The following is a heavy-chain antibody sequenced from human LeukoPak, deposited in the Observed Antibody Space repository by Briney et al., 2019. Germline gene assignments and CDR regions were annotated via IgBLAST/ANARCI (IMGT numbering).Heavy chain of an antibody. CDR3: ARVSSSSWYPDYYYYGMDV. Sequence: SETLSLTGTVSGGSISSYYWSWIRQPPGKGLEWIGYIYYSGSTNYNPSLKSRVTISVDTSKNQFSLKLSSVTAADTAVYYCARVSSSSWYPDYYYYGMDVWGQGTTVTVSS. CDR2: IYYSGST. D-gene: IGHD6-13*01. V-gene: IGHV4-59*01. CDR1: GGSISSYY. J-gene: IGHJ6*02.